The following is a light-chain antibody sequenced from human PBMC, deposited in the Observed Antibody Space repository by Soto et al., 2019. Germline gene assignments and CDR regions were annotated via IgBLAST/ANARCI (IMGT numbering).Light chain of an antibody. J-gene: IGLJ3*02. CDR1: SSDVGAHDY. V-gene: IGLV2-8*01. CDR2: EVT. CDR3: SSAAGNTYGL. Sequence: QSALTQPPSASGSPGQSVTISCTGTSSDVGAHDYVSWYQQHPTKAPRLIIYEVTKRPSGVPDRFSGSKSGNTASLSVSGLQAEDEGDYYGSSAAGNTYGLFGGGTKVTVL.